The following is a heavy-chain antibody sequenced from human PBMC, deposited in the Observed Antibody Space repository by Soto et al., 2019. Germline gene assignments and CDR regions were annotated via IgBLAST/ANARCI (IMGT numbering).Heavy chain of an antibody. Sequence: LKISCTGFGYAFTSYWIAWVRQMPGKGLEWMGIIYPGDSDTRYSPSFQGQVTISVDKSITTAYLQWSSLKASDTAMYYCARGYCTTTICDPWFDPWGQGTLVTVSS. V-gene: IGHV5-51*01. CDR3: ARGYCTTTICDPWFDP. CDR2: IYPGDSDT. J-gene: IGHJ5*02. CDR1: GYAFTSYW. D-gene: IGHD2-2*01.